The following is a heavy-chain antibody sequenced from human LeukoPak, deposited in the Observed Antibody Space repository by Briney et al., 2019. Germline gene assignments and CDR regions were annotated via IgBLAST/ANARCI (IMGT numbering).Heavy chain of an antibody. CDR2: ITGSGGST. CDR3: ARDRSGYCSSTSCYGDAFDI. CDR1: GFTFDNFA. D-gene: IGHD2-2*01. V-gene: IGHV3-23*01. Sequence: PGGSLRLSCAPSGFTFDNFAMTWVRQAPGKGLEWVSEITGSGGSTYYADSVKGRFTISRDNAKNSLYLQMNSVRAEDTAVYYCARDRSGYCSSTSCYGDAFDIWGQGTMVTVSS. J-gene: IGHJ3*02.